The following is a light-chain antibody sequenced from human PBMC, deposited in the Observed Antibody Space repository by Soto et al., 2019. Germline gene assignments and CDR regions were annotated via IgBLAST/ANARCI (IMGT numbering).Light chain of an antibody. Sequence: DIQMTQSPSSLSASVGDRVTITCRASQGIRNDLSWYQQKPGKAPKRLIYAASSLQGVVPSRFSGSGSGTEFTLTITSLQPEDFATYFCLLHKSYVWTFGQGTKVDIK. CDR1: QGIRND. V-gene: IGKV1-17*01. J-gene: IGKJ1*01. CDR3: LLHKSYVWT. CDR2: AAS.